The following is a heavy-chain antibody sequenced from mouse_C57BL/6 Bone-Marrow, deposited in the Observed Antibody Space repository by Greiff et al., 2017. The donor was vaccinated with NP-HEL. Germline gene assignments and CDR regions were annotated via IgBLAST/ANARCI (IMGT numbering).Heavy chain of an antibody. CDR1: GYAFSSSW. CDR3: ARKGSTVVGGNFDY. D-gene: IGHD1-1*01. CDR2: IYPGDGDT. Sequence: VKLMESGPELVKPGASVKISCKASGYAFSSSWMNWVKQRPGKGLEWIGRIYPGDGDTNYNGKFKGKATLTADKSSSTAYMQLSSLTSEDSAVYFCARKGSTVVGGNFDYWGQGTTLTVSS. V-gene: IGHV1-82*01. J-gene: IGHJ2*01.